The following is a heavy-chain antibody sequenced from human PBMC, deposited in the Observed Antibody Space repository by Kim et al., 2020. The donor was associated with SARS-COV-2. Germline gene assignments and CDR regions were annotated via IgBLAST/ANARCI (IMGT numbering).Heavy chain of an antibody. D-gene: IGHD3-22*01. Sequence: SETLSLTCAVSGGSLIGYYWAWIRQTPGKGLEWIGEVTHGGSTNSSPSLKDRVSISVDMSKSQFYLKLASVTAAATAVYFCARALDSTGFYNWGRGTLVTVS. V-gene: IGHV4-34*01. J-gene: IGHJ4*02. CDR3: ARALDSTGFYN. CDR1: GGSLIGYY. CDR2: VTHGGST.